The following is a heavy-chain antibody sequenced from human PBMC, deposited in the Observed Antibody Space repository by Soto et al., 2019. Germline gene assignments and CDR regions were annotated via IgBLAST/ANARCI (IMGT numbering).Heavy chain of an antibody. Sequence: GGSLRLSCAASGFTFSSYGMHWVRQAPGKGLEWVAVISYDGSNKYYADSVKGRFTISRDNSKDTLYLQMNSLRAEATAAYYCAKQYYGSGSYYKGATPLVSLPPGLVWGQGTTVTVSS. J-gene: IGHJ6*02. D-gene: IGHD3-10*01. CDR2: ISYDGSNK. CDR3: AKQYYGSGSYYKGATPLVSLPPGLV. V-gene: IGHV3-30*18. CDR1: GFTFSSYG.